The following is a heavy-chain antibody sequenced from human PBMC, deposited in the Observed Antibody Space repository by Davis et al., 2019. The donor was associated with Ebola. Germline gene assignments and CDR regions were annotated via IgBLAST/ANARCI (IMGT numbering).Heavy chain of an antibody. V-gene: IGHV3-30*18. D-gene: IGHD3-9*01. CDR2: MSSDGRNK. Sequence: GESLKISCAASGFTFSSYGMHWVRQAPGKGLEWVAVMSSDGRNKYYADSVMGRFTIYRDNSKNTLYLQMNSLRTDDTAVYYCAKDGSFDILTIQYWGQGTLVTVSS. J-gene: IGHJ1*01. CDR1: GFTFSSYG. CDR3: AKDGSFDILTIQY.